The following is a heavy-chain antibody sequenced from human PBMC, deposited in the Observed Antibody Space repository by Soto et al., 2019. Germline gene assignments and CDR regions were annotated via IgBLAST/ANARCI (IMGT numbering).Heavy chain of an antibody. CDR1: GFTFSSYG. V-gene: IGHV3-30*18. D-gene: IGHD2-21*02. Sequence: QVQLVESGGGVVQPGRSLRLSCAASGFTFSSYGMHWVRQAPGKGLEWVAVISYDGSNKYYADSVKGRFTISRDNSKNTLYLQMNSLRAEDTAVYYCAKGPPSGCGGDCYYFDYWGQGTLVTVFS. J-gene: IGHJ4*02. CDR2: ISYDGSNK. CDR3: AKGPPSGCGGDCYYFDY.